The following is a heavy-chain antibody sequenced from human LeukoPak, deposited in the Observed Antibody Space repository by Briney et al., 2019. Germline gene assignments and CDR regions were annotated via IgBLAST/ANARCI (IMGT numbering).Heavy chain of an antibody. J-gene: IGHJ4*02. CDR3: ARDGIAATGLTFDY. D-gene: IGHD6-13*01. V-gene: IGHV4-30-4*01. Sequence: PSETLSLTCTVSGGSISSDNYYWSWIRHHPRKGLEWIGYIYYNGATYYNPSLQSRVTISIDPSNNQFSLKLSSGTAADTAVYYCARDGIAATGLTFDYWGQGTLVTVST. CDR1: GGSISSDNYY. CDR2: IYYNGAT.